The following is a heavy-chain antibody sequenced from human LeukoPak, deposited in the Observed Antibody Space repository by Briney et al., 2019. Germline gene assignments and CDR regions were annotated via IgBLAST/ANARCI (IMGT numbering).Heavy chain of an antibody. Sequence: SETLSLTCTVSGGSISSYYWSWIRQPPGKGLEWIGYIYYSGSTNYNPSLKSRVTISVDTSKNQFSLKLSSVTAADTAMYYCAREYYYDSSGYSAFDIWGQGTMVSVSS. CDR1: GGSISSYY. J-gene: IGHJ3*02. V-gene: IGHV4-59*01. CDR2: IYYSGST. CDR3: AREYYYDSSGYSAFDI. D-gene: IGHD3-22*01.